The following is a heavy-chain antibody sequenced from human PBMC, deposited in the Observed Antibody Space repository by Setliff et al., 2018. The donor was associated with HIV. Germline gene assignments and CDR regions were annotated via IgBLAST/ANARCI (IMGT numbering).Heavy chain of an antibody. Sequence: KPSETLSLTCTVSGDSISSYSWNWIRQSPGGGLEWMGFIFSSGSTKYNPSLQSRVTMSIDTSKNQFSLRLTSVTAADTAVYYCARRIDDSGSFPDKNWFDTWGQGSLVTVSS. CDR1: GDSISSYS. V-gene: IGHV4-4*09. D-gene: IGHD3-10*01. J-gene: IGHJ5*02. CDR2: IFSSGST. CDR3: ARRIDDSGSFPDKNWFDT.